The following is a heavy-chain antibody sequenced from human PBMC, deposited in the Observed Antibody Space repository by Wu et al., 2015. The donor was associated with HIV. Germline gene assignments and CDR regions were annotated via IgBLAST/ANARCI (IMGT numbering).Heavy chain of an antibody. CDR1: DSLTSGDYY. V-gene: IGHV4-30-4*08. CDR3: AREVWNSLGWLGFDI. Sequence: QVQLQESGPGLVKPSQTLSLTCSLSDSLTSGDYYWTWIRQSPGKGLEWIGYIFSNGNTKYSPSLQSRVTISLDTSNNRFSLKLTSVTAADTGMYYCAREVWNSLGWLGFDIWGQGTMVTVSS. D-gene: IGHD1-7*01. CDR2: IFSNGNT. J-gene: IGHJ3*02.